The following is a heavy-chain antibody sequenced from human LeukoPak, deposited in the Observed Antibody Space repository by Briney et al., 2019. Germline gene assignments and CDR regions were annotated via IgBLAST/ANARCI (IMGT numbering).Heavy chain of an antibody. CDR1: GFTFSSYW. CDR2: IKQDGSEK. CDR3: ARSPMSIAARPGGIDY. J-gene: IGHJ4*02. D-gene: IGHD6-6*01. Sequence: GGSLRLSCAASGFTFSSYWMSWVRQAPGKGLEWVANIKQDGSEKYYVDSVKGRFTISRDNANNSLYLQMNSLRAEDTAVYYCARSPMSIAARPGGIDYWGQGTLVTVSS. V-gene: IGHV3-7*01.